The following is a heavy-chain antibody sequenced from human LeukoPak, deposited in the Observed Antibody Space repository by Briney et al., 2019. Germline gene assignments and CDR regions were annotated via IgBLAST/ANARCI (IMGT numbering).Heavy chain of an antibody. V-gene: IGHV3-23*01. D-gene: IGHD2-2*01. J-gene: IGHJ4*02. CDR2: ISGSGGST. CDR3: AKDFLTLPAAMGY. Sequence: PGGSLRLSCAASGFTFHDYAMHWVRQAPGKGLEWVSAISGSGGSTYYADSVKGRFTISRDNSKNTLYLQMNSLRAEDTAVYYCAKDFLTLPAAMGYWGQGTLVTVSS. CDR1: GFTFHDYA.